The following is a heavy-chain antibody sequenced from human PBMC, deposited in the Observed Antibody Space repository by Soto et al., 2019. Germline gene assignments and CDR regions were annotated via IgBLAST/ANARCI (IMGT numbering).Heavy chain of an antibody. D-gene: IGHD2-2*01. CDR3: ARVMNEIVVVPAALIDY. J-gene: IGHJ4*02. CDR2: IYYSGST. CDR1: GGSISSGDYY. V-gene: IGHV4-30-4*01. Sequence: SETLSLTCTVSGGSISSGDYYWSWIRQPPGKSLEWIGYIYYSGSTYYNPSLKSRVTISVDASKNQFSLKLSSVTAADTAVYYCARVMNEIVVVPAALIDYWGQGTLVTVS.